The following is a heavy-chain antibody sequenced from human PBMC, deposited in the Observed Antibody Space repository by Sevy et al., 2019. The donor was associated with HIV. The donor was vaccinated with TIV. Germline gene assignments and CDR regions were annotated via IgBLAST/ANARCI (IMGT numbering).Heavy chain of an antibody. J-gene: IGHJ4*02. D-gene: IGHD1-26*01. Sequence: ASVKVSCKASGYTFTNYGVSWVRQAPGQGLEWMGWISGYNGDTNYAQKVQGRLTLTTDTSTSTAYMELRSLGSDDTARYYCAKDSPWVGATSRSFEYWGQGTLVTVSS. V-gene: IGHV1-18*01. CDR1: GYTFTNYG. CDR3: AKDSPWVGATSRSFEY. CDR2: ISGYNGDT.